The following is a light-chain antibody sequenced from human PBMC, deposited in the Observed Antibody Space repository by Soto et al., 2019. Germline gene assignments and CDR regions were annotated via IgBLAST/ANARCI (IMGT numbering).Light chain of an antibody. CDR2: AAS. CDR1: QSISTY. CDR3: QQSYSTPRT. V-gene: IGKV1-39*01. J-gene: IGKJ2*02. Sequence: DIQMTQSPSSLSASVGDRVTITCRASQSISTYLNWYQQKVGKAPKLLIYAASSLQRGVPSRFSGSGSGTDFTLNISSLQPEDFATYYCQQSYSTPRTFVQGTKLEIK.